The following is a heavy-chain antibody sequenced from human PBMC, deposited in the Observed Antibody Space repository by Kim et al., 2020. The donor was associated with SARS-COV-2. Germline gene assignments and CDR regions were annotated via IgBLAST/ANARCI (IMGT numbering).Heavy chain of an antibody. CDR2: IYYSGST. CDR3: ARDSLGDYDILTGYVHDAFDI. J-gene: IGHJ3*02. D-gene: IGHD3-9*01. CDR1: GGSISSYY. Sequence: SETLSLTCTVSGGSISSYYWSWIRQPPGKGLEWIGYIYYSGSTNYNTSLKSRVTISVDTSKNQFSLKLSSVTAADTAVYYCARDSLGDYDILTGYVHDAFDIWGQGTMVTVSS. V-gene: IGHV4-59*01.